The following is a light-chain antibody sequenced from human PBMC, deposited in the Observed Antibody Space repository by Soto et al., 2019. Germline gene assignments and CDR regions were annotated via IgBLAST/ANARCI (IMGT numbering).Light chain of an antibody. Sequence: QAVVTQPPSASGTPGQRVTISCSGSSSNIGSNTVNWYQQLPGTAPKLLIYSNNQRPSGVPDRFSGSKSGTSASRAISGLQSEDEADYYCAASDASLNGRGVFGGGTKLTVL. V-gene: IGLV1-44*01. CDR3: AASDASLNGRGV. CDR2: SNN. J-gene: IGLJ2*01. CDR1: SSNIGSNT.